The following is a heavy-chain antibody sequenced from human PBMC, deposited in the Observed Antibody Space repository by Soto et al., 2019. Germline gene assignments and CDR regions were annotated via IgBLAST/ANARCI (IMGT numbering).Heavy chain of an antibody. D-gene: IGHD3-22*01. V-gene: IGHV3-7*01. J-gene: IGHJ4*02. CDR2: IKQDGSEK. CDR3: AREASYYYDSSGYYPT. Sequence: EVQLVKSGGALVQPGGSRRLSCAAPGFTFSSYWMSWVGKAPGKGLEGVANIKQDGSEKYYVDSVKGRFTISRDNAKNSLYLQMNSLRAEDTAVYYCAREASYYYDSSGYYPTWGQGTLVTVSS. CDR1: GFTFSSYW.